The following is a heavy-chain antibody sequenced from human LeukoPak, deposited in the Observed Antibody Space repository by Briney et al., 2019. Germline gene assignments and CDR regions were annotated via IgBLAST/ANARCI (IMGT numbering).Heavy chain of an antibody. J-gene: IGHJ4*02. V-gene: IGHV4-30-2*01. Sequence: SETLSLTCAVSGGSISSGGNSWSWIRQPPGKGLEWIGYIYRSGSTYYNPSLKSRVTISVDRSKNQFSLKLSSVTAADTAVYYCARGGSSWYWDYWGQGTLVTVSS. D-gene: IGHD6-13*01. CDR3: ARGGSSWYWDY. CDR2: IYRSGST. CDR1: GGSISSGGNS.